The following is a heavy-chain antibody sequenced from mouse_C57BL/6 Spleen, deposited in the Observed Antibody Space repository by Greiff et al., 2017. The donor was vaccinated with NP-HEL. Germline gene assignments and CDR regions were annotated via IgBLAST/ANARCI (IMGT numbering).Heavy chain of an antibody. CDR2: IWSDGST. CDR1: GFSLTSYG. Sequence: VQLQESGPGLVAPSQSLSITCTVSGFSLTSYGVHWVRQPPGKGLEWLVVIWSDGSTTYNSALKSRLSISKDNSKSQVFLKMNSLQTDDTAMYYCARHDGGIYYDYDGGYAMDYWGQGTSVTVSS. CDR3: ARHDGGIYYDYDGGYAMDY. V-gene: IGHV2-6-1*01. J-gene: IGHJ4*01. D-gene: IGHD2-4*01.